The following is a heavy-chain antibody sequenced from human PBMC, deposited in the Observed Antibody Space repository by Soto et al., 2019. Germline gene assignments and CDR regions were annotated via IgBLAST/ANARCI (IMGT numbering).Heavy chain of an antibody. CDR3: ARQWLHFDY. V-gene: IGHV4-59*01. CDR2: IYHSGST. D-gene: IGHD6-19*01. CDR1: GGSISSYY. Sequence: SETLSLTCTVSGGSISSYYWSWIRQPPGKGLEWIGYIYHSGSTNYNPSLKSRVTISVDTSKNQFSLKLSSVTAADTAVYYCARQWLHFDYWGQGTLVTVPQ. J-gene: IGHJ4*02.